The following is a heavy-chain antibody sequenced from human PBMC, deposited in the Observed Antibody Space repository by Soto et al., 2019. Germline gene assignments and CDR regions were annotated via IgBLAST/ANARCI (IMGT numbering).Heavy chain of an antibody. V-gene: IGHV3-30-3*01. CDR2: ISYDGSNK. Sequence: GGSLRLSCAASGFTFSSYAMHWVRQAPGKGLEWVAVISYDGSNKYYADSVKGRFTISRDNSKNTLYLQMNSLRAEDTAVYYCARDQKLWWYPGLNWFDPWGQGTLVTVSS. CDR1: GFTFSSYA. J-gene: IGHJ5*02. D-gene: IGHD2-15*01. CDR3: ARDQKLWWYPGLNWFDP.